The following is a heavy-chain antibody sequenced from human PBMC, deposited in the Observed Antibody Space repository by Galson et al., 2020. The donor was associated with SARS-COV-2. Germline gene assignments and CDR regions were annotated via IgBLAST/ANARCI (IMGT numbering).Heavy chain of an antibody. CDR2: IYPGDSDI. CDR3: ARLPSDSDGPVAYYYYGMDG. D-gene: IGHD1-26*01. CDR1: GYRFSIYW. Sequence: KIGESLKISCKGSGYRFSIYWIGWVRQMPGKGLELMGIIYPGDSDIRYSSSFQGQVTISADKSISTAYLQWSSLKASDTAMYYCARLPSDSDGPVAYYYYGMDGWGQGNTVTVSS. J-gene: IGHJ6*02. V-gene: IGHV5-51*01.